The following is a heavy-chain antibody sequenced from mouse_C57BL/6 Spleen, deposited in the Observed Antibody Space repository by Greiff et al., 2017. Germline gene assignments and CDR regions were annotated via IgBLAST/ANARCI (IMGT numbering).Heavy chain of an antibody. CDR3: VRHEGFYSYAMDY. CDR1: GFSFNTYA. CDR2: LRRKSNNYAT. J-gene: IGHJ4*01. Sequence: EVLLQESGGGLVQPKGSLLLSCAASGFSFNTYAMNWVRQAPGKGLEWVARLRRKSNNYATYYPDSVKYRFTISGDDSESMLYLQMNNLKTEDTAMYYCVRHEGFYSYAMDYWGQGTSVTVSS. D-gene: IGHD1-1*01. V-gene: IGHV10-1*01.